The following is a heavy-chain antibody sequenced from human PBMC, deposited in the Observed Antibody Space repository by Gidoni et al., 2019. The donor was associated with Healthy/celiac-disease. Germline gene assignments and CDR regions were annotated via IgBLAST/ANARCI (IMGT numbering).Heavy chain of an antibody. CDR1: GGSISRSNC. J-gene: IGHJ4*02. Sequence: QVQLQESGPGLVKPSGTLSLTCAVSGGSISRSNCWSWVRQPPGKGLEWIGEIYHSGSTNYNPSLKSRVTISVDKSKNQFSLKLSSVTAADTAVYYCARSGSLGRVDEPNAGGPEEFDYWGQGTLVTVSS. V-gene: IGHV4-4*02. CDR3: ARSGSLGRVDEPNAGGPEEFDY. D-gene: IGHD3-16*01. CDR2: IYHSGST.